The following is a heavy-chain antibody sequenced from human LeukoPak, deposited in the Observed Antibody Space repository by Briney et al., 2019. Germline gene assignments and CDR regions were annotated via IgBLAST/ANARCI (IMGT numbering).Heavy chain of an antibody. CDR1: GYSFTNYW. V-gene: IGHV5-51*01. J-gene: IGHJ4*02. CDR3: ARHFISGGSGSFIYFDY. CDR2: IYPGDSDT. D-gene: IGHD3-10*01. Sequence: GESLKISCKGSGYSFTNYWIGWVRQMPGKGLEWMGIIYPGDSDTRYSPSFQGQVTISADKSISTAYLQWSSLKASDTAMYYCARHFISGGSGSFIYFDYWGQGTLVTVSS.